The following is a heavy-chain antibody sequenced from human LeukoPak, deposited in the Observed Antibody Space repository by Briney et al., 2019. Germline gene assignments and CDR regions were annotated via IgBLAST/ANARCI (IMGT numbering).Heavy chain of an antibody. CDR1: GFTFRGSA. CDR3: TSPNIARNGDYPDF. CDR2: IRSKANNYAT. V-gene: IGHV3-73*01. J-gene: IGHJ4*02. Sequence: GGSLRLSCAASGFTFRGSAMHWVRQASGKGLEWVGRIRSKANNYATVYAASVKGRFTISRDDSKNTAYLQMNSLKIEDTAVYYCTSPNIARNGDYPDFWGQGTLVTVSS. D-gene: IGHD4-17*01.